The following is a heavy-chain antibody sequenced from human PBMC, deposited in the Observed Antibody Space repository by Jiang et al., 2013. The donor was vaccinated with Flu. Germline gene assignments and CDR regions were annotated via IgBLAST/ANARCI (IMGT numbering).Heavy chain of an antibody. D-gene: IGHD1-14*01. Sequence: NYAQKFQGRVTMTRDTSISTAYMELSRLRSDDTAVYYCARGTQYNWFDPWGQGTLVTVSS. CDR3: ARGTQYNWFDP. V-gene: IGHV1-2*02. J-gene: IGHJ5*02.